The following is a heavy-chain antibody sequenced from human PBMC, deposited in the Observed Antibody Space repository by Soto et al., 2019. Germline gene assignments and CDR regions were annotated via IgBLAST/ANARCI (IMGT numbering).Heavy chain of an antibody. CDR1: GGSISSYY. CDR3: ARGYSGYDFFLDY. Sequence: SETLSLTCTVSGGSISSYYWSWIRQPPGKGLEWIGYIYYSGSTNYNPSLKSRVTISVDTSKNQFSLKLSSVTAADTAVYYCARGYSGYDFFLDYWGQGTLVTVS. D-gene: IGHD5-12*01. J-gene: IGHJ4*02. CDR2: IYYSGST. V-gene: IGHV4-59*08.